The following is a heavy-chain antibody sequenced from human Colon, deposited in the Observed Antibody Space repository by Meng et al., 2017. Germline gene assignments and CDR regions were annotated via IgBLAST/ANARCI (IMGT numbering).Heavy chain of an antibody. CDR2: INPDTGNT. Sequence: ASVKVSCKASGYTFTDFDISWVRQAAGQGLVWMAWINPDTGNTAFAQKFQDRLTLSRDTSISTAYMELSNLRSEDTAVYYCARAKTTMTTSVAYWGQGTLVTVSS. V-gene: IGHV1-8*01. CDR1: GYTFTDFD. J-gene: IGHJ4*02. CDR3: ARAKTTMTTSVAY. D-gene: IGHD4-11*01.